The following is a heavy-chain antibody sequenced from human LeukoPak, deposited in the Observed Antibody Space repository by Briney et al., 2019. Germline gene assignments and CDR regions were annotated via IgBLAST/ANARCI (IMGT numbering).Heavy chain of an antibody. V-gene: IGHV1-2*02. CDR2: INPNSGGT. J-gene: IGHJ6*02. Sequence: GASVTVSCKASGYTFTGYYMHWVRQAPGQGLEWMGWINPNSGGTNYAQKFQGRVTMTRDTSISTAYMELSRLRSDDTAVYYCASSQQWLVQYYYGMDVWGQGTTVTVSS. CDR1: GYTFTGYY. D-gene: IGHD6-19*01. CDR3: ASSQQWLVQYYYGMDV.